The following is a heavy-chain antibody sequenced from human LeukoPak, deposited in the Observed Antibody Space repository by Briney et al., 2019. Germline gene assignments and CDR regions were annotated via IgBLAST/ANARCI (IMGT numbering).Heavy chain of an antibody. CDR3: ARDSAVAGTGDY. CDR1: GFTFSSYA. Sequence: GGSLRLSCAASGFTFSSYAMHWVRQAPGKGLEWVAVISYDGSNKYYADSVKGRFTISRDNSKNTLYLQMNSLRAEDTAVYYCARDSAVAGTGDYWGQGTLVTISS. CDR2: ISYDGSNK. V-gene: IGHV3-30-3*01. D-gene: IGHD6-19*01. J-gene: IGHJ4*02.